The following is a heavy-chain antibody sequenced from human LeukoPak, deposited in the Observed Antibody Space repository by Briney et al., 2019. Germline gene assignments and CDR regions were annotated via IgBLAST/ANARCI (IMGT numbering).Heavy chain of an antibody. D-gene: IGHD2-15*01. J-gene: IGHJ3*02. CDR3: ATEVLGQVADDAFDI. CDR1: GGSFSGYY. V-gene: IGHV4-34*01. Sequence: SETLSLTCAVYGGSFSGYYWSWIRQPPGKGLEWIGEINHSGSTNYNPSLKSRVTISVDTSKNQFSLKLSSVTAADTAVYYCATEVLGQVADDAFDIWGQGTMVTVSS. CDR2: INHSGST.